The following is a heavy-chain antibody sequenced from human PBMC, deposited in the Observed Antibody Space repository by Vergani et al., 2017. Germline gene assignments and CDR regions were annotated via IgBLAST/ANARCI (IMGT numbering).Heavy chain of an antibody. Sequence: EVQLLESGGGLVQPGGSLRLSCAASGFTFSSYAMSWVRQAPGKGLEWVSAISGGGGSTYYADSVKGRFTISRDNSKNTLYLQMNSLRAEDTAVYYCAKDTRSTSFYYYGMDVWGQGTTVTVSS. CDR2: ISGGGGST. CDR1: GFTFSSYA. V-gene: IGHV3-23*01. D-gene: IGHD2-2*01. CDR3: AKDTRSTSFYYYGMDV. J-gene: IGHJ6*02.